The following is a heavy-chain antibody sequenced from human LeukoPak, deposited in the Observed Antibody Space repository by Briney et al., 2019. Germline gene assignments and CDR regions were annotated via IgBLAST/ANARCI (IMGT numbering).Heavy chain of an antibody. J-gene: IGHJ6*03. CDR1: GYSISSGYY. V-gene: IGHV4-38-2*02. Sequence: SETLSLTCTVSGYSISSGYYWGWIRPPPGKGLEWIGSIYHSGSTYYNPSLKSRVTISIDTSKNQFSLKLSSVTAADTAVYYCARGRPMGHYDSSGYYAYYYYYYYYMDVWGKGTTVTVSS. CDR2: IYHSGST. CDR3: ARGRPMGHYDSSGYYAYYYYYYYYMDV. D-gene: IGHD3-22*01.